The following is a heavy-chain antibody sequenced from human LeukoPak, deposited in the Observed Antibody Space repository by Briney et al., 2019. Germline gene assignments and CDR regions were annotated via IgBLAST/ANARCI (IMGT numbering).Heavy chain of an antibody. CDR2: IYSGGST. Sequence: GGSLRLSCAASGFTVSSNYMSWVRQAPGKGLERVSVIYSGGSTYYADSVKGRFTISRDNSKNTLYLQMNSLRAEDTAVYYCARESGYSYVGYWGQGTLVTVSS. CDR3: ARESGYSYVGY. D-gene: IGHD5-18*01. CDR1: GFTVSSNY. J-gene: IGHJ4*02. V-gene: IGHV3-53*01.